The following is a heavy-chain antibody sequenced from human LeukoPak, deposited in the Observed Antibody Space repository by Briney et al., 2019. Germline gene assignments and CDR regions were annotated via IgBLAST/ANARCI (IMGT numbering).Heavy chain of an antibody. V-gene: IGHV4-34*01. D-gene: IGHD2-15*01. CDR3: ARYADTDIVVVVAATTDYGMDV. Sequence: SETLSLTCAVYGGSFSGYYWSWIRQPPGKGLEWIGEINHSGSTNYNPSLKSRVTISVDTSKNQFSLKLSSVTAADTAVYYCARYADTDIVVVVAATTDYGMDVWGQGTTVTVSS. J-gene: IGHJ6*02. CDR2: INHSGST. CDR1: GGSFSGYY.